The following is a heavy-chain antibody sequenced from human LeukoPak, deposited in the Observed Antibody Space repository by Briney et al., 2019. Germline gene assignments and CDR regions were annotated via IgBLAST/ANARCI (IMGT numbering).Heavy chain of an antibody. CDR2: INPNSGGT. J-gene: IGHJ6*03. CDR1: GYTFTCYY. CDR3: ARGSMRDYYYYMDV. V-gene: IGHV1-2*02. Sequence: GASVKVSCKASGYTFTCYYMHWVRQAPGQGLEWMGWINPNSGGTNYAQKFQGRVTMTRDTSISTAYMELSRLRSDDTAVYYCARGSMRDYYYYMDVWGKGTTVTVSS. D-gene: IGHD2/OR15-2a*01.